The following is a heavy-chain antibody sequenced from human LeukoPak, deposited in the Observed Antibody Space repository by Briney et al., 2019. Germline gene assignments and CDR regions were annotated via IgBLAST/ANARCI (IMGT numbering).Heavy chain of an antibody. V-gene: IGHV3-23*01. J-gene: IGHJ2*01. CDR3: AQGARADTFWYFDL. CDR1: GFAFSSYA. CDR2: IRGSGATT. Sequence: GGSLRLSCAASGFAFSSYAMSWVRQAPGKGLEWVSCIRGSGATTFHADSVKGRFTISRGNSKNTLYLQMNGLRSEDTAVYYCAQGARADTFWYFDLWGRGTLVTVSS. D-gene: IGHD3-16*01.